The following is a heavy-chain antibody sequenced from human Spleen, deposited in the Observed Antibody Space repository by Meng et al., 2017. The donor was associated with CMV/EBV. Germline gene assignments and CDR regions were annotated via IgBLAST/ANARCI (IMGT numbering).Heavy chain of an antibody. CDR1: GFTLSNYW. D-gene: IGHD2-2*01. V-gene: IGHV3-21*01. CDR2: ITSTSTYI. J-gene: IGHJ4*02. Sequence: GESLKISCAASGFTLSNYWMSWVRQAPGKGLEWVSSITSTSTYIYYADSVKGRFTISRDNAKNSLYLQMNSLRVEDTAVYYCARAEAYQVPNFDYWGQGTLVTVSS. CDR3: ARAEAYQVPNFDY.